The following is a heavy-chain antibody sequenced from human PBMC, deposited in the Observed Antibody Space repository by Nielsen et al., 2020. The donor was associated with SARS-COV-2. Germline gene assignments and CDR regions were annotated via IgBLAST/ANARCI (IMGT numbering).Heavy chain of an antibody. Sequence: SLKLSCAASGFTFSSYGMHWVRQAPGKGLEWVAVIWYDGSNKYYADSVKSRFTISRDNSKNTLYLQMNSLRAEDTAVYYCARVRTDYYDSSGYPDYWGQGTLVTVSS. D-gene: IGHD3-22*01. J-gene: IGHJ4*02. CDR2: IWYDGSNK. V-gene: IGHV3-33*08. CDR3: ARVRTDYYDSSGYPDY. CDR1: GFTFSSYG.